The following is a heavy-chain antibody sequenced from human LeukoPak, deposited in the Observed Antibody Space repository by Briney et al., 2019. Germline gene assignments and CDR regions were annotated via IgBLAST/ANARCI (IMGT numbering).Heavy chain of an antibody. D-gene: IGHD4-23*01. V-gene: IGHV3-48*03. J-gene: IGHJ4*02. CDR3: ARDSYLMTTVGKDYFDY. CDR2: INTGGSSI. Sequence: PGGSLRLSCEASGFTFSSYEMNWVRQAPGKGLEWVSYINTGGSSIDYADSVKGRFTISRDNAKNSLYLQMNSLRVDDTAVYYCARDSYLMTTVGKDYFDYWGQGTLVTVSS. CDR1: GFTFSSYE.